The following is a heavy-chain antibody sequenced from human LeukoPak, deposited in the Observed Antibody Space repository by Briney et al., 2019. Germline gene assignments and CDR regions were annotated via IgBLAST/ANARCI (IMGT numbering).Heavy chain of an antibody. D-gene: IGHD2-8*01. CDR3: AREFDCTNGVGLDY. J-gene: IGHJ4*02. CDR1: GGSFSSYA. CDR2: IIPIFGTA. Sequence: SVKVSCKASGGSFSSYAISWLRQAPGQGLEWMGGIIPIFGTANYAQKFQGRVTITADESTSTAYMELSSLRSEDTAVYYCAREFDCTNGVGLDYWGQGTLVTVSS. V-gene: IGHV1-69*13.